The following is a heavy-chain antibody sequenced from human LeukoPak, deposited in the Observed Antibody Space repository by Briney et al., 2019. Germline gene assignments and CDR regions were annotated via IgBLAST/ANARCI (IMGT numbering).Heavy chain of an antibody. V-gene: IGHV1-46*01. Sequence: ASVKVSCKASGYTFTSYYMHWVRQAPGRGLEWMGIINPSGGSTSYAQKFQGRVTMTRDMSTSTVYMELSSLRSEDTAVYYCASDRIAARRRLDYWGQGTLVTVSS. D-gene: IGHD6-6*01. CDR1: GYTFTSYY. J-gene: IGHJ4*02. CDR3: ASDRIAARRRLDY. CDR2: INPSGGST.